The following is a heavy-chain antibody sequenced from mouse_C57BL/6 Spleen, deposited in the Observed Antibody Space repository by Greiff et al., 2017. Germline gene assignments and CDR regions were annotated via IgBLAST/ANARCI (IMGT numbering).Heavy chain of an antibody. Sequence: EVHLVESGGGLVKPGGSLKLSCAASGFTFSDYGMHWVRQAPEKGLEWVAYISSGSSTIYYADQVKGRFTISRDNAKNTLFLPMTSLRSENTAMYYFARPYITTVVATRAMDYWGQGTSVTVSS. J-gene: IGHJ4*01. D-gene: IGHD1-1*01. CDR2: ISSGSSTI. CDR1: GFTFSDYG. CDR3: ARPYITTVVATRAMDY. V-gene: IGHV5-17*01.